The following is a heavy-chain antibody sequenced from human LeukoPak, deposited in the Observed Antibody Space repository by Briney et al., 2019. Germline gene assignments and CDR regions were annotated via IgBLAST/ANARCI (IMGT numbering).Heavy chain of an antibody. V-gene: IGHV4-61*01. Sequence: SETLSLTCTVSGGSVSSGSYYWSWIRQPPGKGLEWIGYIYYSGSTNYNPSLKSRVTISVDTSKNQFSLKLSSVTAADTAVYYCARDNQYCSSTSCYGAFDIRGQGTMVTVSS. CDR3: ARDNQYCSSTSCYGAFDI. CDR2: IYYSGST. CDR1: GGSVSSGSYY. D-gene: IGHD2-2*01. J-gene: IGHJ3*02.